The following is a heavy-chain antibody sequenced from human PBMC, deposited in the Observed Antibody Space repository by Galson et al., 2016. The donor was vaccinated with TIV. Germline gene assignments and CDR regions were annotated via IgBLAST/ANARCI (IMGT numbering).Heavy chain of an antibody. CDR1: GGTFSSYG. Sequence: SVKVSCKASGGTFSSYGITWVRQAPGQGFEWMGGIIGMIGTTNYAQKFQGRVTITADEFPSTVYMELSRLRPEDTAVYYCARGSGYYPQYFDVWGQGTPVTVSS. J-gene: IGHJ4*02. CDR2: IIGMIGTT. D-gene: IGHD3-22*01. V-gene: IGHV1-69*13. CDR3: ARGSGYYPQYFDV.